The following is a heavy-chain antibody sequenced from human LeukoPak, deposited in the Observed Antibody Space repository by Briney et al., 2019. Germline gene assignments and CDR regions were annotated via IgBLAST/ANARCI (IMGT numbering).Heavy chain of an antibody. Sequence: ASVKVSCKASGYTFTSYGISWVRQAPGQGLEWMGWISAYNGNTNYAQKLQGRVTMTTDTSTSTAYMELRSLRSDDTAVYYCARCRTPYNNYHFDYWGQGTLVTVSS. CDR3: ARCRTPYNNYHFDY. CDR1: GYTFTSYG. V-gene: IGHV1-18*01. J-gene: IGHJ4*02. CDR2: ISAYNGNT. D-gene: IGHD4-11*01.